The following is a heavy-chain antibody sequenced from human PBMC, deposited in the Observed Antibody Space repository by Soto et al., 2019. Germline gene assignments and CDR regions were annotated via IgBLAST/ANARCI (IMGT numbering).Heavy chain of an antibody. CDR1: GYTFNKYY. CDR2: INPDGGRT. V-gene: IGHV1-46*02. Sequence: QVQLVQSGTEVKKPGASVKISCKASGYTFNKYYIHWVRQAPGQGLEWMGIINPDGGRTSYAQKFQDRVIMTRETSTSTVYMELSSLGSVDTAIYYCARDFELRGTIFGVVILWMYHWLDTWGQGTLVTVSS. D-gene: IGHD3-3*01. J-gene: IGHJ5*02. CDR3: ARDFELRGTIFGVVILWMYHWLDT.